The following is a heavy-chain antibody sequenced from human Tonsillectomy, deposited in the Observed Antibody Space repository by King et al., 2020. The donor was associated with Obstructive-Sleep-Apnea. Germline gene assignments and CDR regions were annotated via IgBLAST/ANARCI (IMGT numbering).Heavy chain of an antibody. Sequence: VQLVESGGGLVQPGRSLRLSCAASGFTFDDYARHWVQQVPGKGLEWGPGIAFKRGNIHYGDSVKGRFTSSRKNPKNSLYLQMNSLRPEETALYYCAKSGDGTMRGHFDYWGQGTLVTVSS. CDR2: IAFKRGNI. CDR1: GFTFDDYA. CDR3: AKSGDGTMRGHFDY. J-gene: IGHJ4*02. V-gene: IGHV3-9*01. D-gene: IGHD3-22*01.